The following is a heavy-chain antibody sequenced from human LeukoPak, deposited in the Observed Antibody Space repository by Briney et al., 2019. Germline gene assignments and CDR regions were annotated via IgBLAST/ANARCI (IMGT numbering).Heavy chain of an antibody. D-gene: IGHD2-15*01. CDR1: GFTFSSYW. CDR2: ITSDGSTT. V-gene: IGHV3-74*01. J-gene: IGHJ4*02. Sequence: QSGGSPRLSCAASGFTFSSYWMHWVCQAPGKGLVWVSRITSDGSTTSYADSVKGRFTISRDNAKNTLYLQMNSLRDEDTAVYYCARDGSLPDYWGQGTLVTVSS. CDR3: ARDGSLPDY.